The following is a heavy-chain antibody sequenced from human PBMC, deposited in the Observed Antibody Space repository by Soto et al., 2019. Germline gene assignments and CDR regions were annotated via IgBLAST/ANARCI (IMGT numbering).Heavy chain of an antibody. Sequence: GGSLRLSCAASGFTFGSFGMHWVRQAPGKGLEWVAVISYDESNKYYTDSVKGRFTISRDNSKNTLYLQMNSLRAEDTAVYYCAKDLYSVYDYIPYYFDYWGQGTLVTV. CDR3: AKDLYSVYDYIPYYFDY. V-gene: IGHV3-30*18. CDR2: ISYDESNK. J-gene: IGHJ4*02. D-gene: IGHD5-12*01. CDR1: GFTFGSFG.